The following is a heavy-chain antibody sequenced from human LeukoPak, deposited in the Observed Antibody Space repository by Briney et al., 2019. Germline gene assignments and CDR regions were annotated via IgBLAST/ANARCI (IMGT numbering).Heavy chain of an antibody. Sequence: GGSLRLSCAASGFTFSSYAMSWVRQAPGKGLEWVSAISGSGGSPYYADSVKGRFTISRDNSKNTLYLQMNSLRAEDTAVYYCASMTTVTYTTFDYWGQGTLVTVSS. CDR2: ISGSGGSP. D-gene: IGHD4-17*01. J-gene: IGHJ4*02. CDR1: GFTFSSYA. V-gene: IGHV3-23*01. CDR3: ASMTTVTYTTFDY.